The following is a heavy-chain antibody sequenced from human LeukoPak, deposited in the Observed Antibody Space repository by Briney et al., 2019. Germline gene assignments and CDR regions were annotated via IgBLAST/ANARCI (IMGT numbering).Heavy chain of an antibody. CDR3: ARGSQGDYSPWYYCMDV. CDR2: IYPGDSDT. D-gene: IGHD4-17*01. CDR1: GYSFTSYW. Sequence: KCGESLKISCKGSGYSFTSYWIGWVRQMPGKGLEWMGIIYPGDSDTRYSPSFQGQVTISADKSISTAYLQWSSLKASDTAMYYCARGSQGDYSPWYYCMDVWGKGTTVTISS. V-gene: IGHV5-51*01. J-gene: IGHJ6*03.